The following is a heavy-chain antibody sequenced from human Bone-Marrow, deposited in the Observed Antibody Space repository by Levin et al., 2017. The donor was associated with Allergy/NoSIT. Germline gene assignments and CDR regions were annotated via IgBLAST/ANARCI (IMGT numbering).Heavy chain of an antibody. CDR3: AKDTGTVTTPDY. CDR1: GFTFSSYG. V-gene: IGHV3-30*18. J-gene: IGHJ4*02. CDR2: ISYDGSNK. Sequence: PGGSLRLSCAASGFTFSSYGMHWVRLAPGKGLEWVAVISYDGSNKYYADSVKGRFTISRDNSKNTLYLQMNSLRAEDTAVYYCAKDTGTVTTPDYWGQGTLVTVSS. D-gene: IGHD4-17*01.